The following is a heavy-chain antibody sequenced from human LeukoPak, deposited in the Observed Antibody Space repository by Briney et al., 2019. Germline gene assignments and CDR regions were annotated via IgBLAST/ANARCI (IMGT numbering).Heavy chain of an antibody. V-gene: IGHV4-34*01. CDR2: INHSGST. D-gene: IGHD3-22*01. CDR1: GGSFSGYY. CDR3: ARDRGYYYDSSGYSYPYYYYMDV. J-gene: IGHJ6*03. Sequence: PSETLSLTCAVYGGSFSGYYWSWIRQPPGKGLEWIGEINHSGSTNYNPSLKSRVTISVDTSKNQFSLKLSSVTAADTAVYYCARDRGYYYDSSGYSYPYYYYMDVWGKGTTVTISS.